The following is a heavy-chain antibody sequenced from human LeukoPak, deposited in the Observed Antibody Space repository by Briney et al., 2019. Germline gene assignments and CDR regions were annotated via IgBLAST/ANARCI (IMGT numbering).Heavy chain of an antibody. CDR2: IKQDGTEK. CDR3: ARGKGYADYV. Sequence: GGSLRLSCATSGLSSSSYWMSWVRQAPEKGPEWVANIKQDGTEKYYVDSVKGRFTISRDNAKNSLYLQMNSLRAEDTAVYYCARGKGYADYVGGQGTLVTVSS. J-gene: IGHJ4*02. CDR1: GLSSSSYW. D-gene: IGHD4-17*01. V-gene: IGHV3-7*05.